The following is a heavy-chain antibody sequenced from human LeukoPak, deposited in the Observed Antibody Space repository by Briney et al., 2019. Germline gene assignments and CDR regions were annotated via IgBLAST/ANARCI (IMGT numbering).Heavy chain of an antibody. J-gene: IGHJ5*02. CDR3: ARLIPQKWELPGKWFDP. CDR1: GYTFNSYG. V-gene: IGHV1-18*01. Sequence: ASVKVSCKASGYTFNSYGISWVRQAPGQGLEWMGWVSAYNGHTNYAQKFQGRVTMTTDTSTSTASMELRSLRSDDTAVYYCARLIPQKWELPGKWFDPWGQGILVTVSS. D-gene: IGHD1-26*01. CDR2: VSAYNGHT.